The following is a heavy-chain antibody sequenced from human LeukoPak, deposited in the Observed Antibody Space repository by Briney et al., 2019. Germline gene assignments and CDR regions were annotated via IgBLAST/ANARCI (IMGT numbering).Heavy chain of an antibody. D-gene: IGHD3-22*01. Sequence: ARSLTLSCAASGFTFSSYSMNWVRQAPGQGLEWDSSISSSSSYIYYADSVEGRFTISRDNAKNSLYLQMNSLRAEDTAVYYCARNRDSSGYYLGPFDYWGQGALVTVSS. J-gene: IGHJ4*02. V-gene: IGHV3-21*01. CDR1: GFTFSSYS. CDR2: ISSSSSYI. CDR3: ARNRDSSGYYLGPFDY.